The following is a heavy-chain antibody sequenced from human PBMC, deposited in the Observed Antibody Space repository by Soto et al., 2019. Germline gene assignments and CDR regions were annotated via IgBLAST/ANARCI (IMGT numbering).Heavy chain of an antibody. Sequence: QVQLVESGGGVVQPGRSLRLSCAASGFRFSDSGMHWIRQAPGKGLEWAAFISYDGNHKFYAESVKGRFTISRDNFKNTVYLQMNRLRSEDTALYCCSNTDYGAYGGEYWGQGTLVTVSS. J-gene: IGHJ1*01. D-gene: IGHD4-17*01. CDR1: GFRFSDSG. CDR2: ISYDGNHK. CDR3: SNTDYGAYGGEY. V-gene: IGHV3-30*18.